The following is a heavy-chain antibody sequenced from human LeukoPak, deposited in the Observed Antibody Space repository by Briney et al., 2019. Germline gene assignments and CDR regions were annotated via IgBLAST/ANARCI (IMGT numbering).Heavy chain of an antibody. V-gene: IGHV1-2*02. D-gene: IGHD4-23*01. CDR1: GGTFSSYA. CDR2: INPNSGGT. Sequence: ASVKVSCKASGGTFSSYAISWVRQAPGQGLEWMGWINPNSGGTYYAQKFQGRVTMTSDTSISTAYMELSRLRSDNTAVYYCARDLYGVTSATFDYWGQGTLVTVSS. J-gene: IGHJ4*02. CDR3: ARDLYGVTSATFDY.